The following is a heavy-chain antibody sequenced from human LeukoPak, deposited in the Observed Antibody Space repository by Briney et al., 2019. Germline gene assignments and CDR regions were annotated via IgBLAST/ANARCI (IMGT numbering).Heavy chain of an antibody. CDR2: INPSGGST. Sequence: GASVKVSCKASGYTFTSYGISWVRQAPGQGLEWMGIINPSGGSTSYAQKFQGRVTMTRDTSTSTVYMELSSLRSEDTAVYYCARVSILYGYVYWGQGTLVTVSS. CDR3: ARVSILYGYVY. J-gene: IGHJ4*02. V-gene: IGHV1-46*01. D-gene: IGHD5-18*01. CDR1: GYTFTSYG.